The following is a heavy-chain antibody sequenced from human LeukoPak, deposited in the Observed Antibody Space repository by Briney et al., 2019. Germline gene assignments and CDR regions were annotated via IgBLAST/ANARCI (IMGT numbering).Heavy chain of an antibody. Sequence: ASVKVSCKASGYSFTGYYMHWVRQAPGQGLEWMGWINPKTGGTNYAQKFQGRVTMTRDTSISTLYMELNRLRSDDTAMYFCALYSSSSGVDYWGEGTLVTVSS. CDR2: INPKTGGT. J-gene: IGHJ4*02. CDR3: ALYSSSSGVDY. CDR1: GYSFTGYY. V-gene: IGHV1-2*02. D-gene: IGHD6-6*01.